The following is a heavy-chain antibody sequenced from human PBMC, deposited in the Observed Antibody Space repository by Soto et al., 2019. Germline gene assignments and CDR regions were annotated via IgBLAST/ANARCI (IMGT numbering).Heavy chain of an antibody. CDR3: ARAYYYDSGAYQNAFDI. J-gene: IGHJ3*02. V-gene: IGHV3-33*01. D-gene: IGHD3-22*01. CDR2: IWYDGSNK. CDR1: GFTFSSHG. Sequence: QVQLVESGGGVVQPGRSLRLSCSASGFTFSSHGMHWARQAPGKGLEWVAVIWYDGSNKYYADSVKGRFTISRDNSKNTLCLQMNGPRAEDTAVYYCARAYYYDSGAYQNAFDIWGQGTMVTVSS.